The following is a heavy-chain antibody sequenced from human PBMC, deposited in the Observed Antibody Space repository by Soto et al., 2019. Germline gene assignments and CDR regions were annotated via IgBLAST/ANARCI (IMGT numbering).Heavy chain of an antibody. CDR1: GYTFSDYY. CDR2: INPNSGGT. V-gene: IGHV1-2*02. J-gene: IGHJ4*02. D-gene: IGHD6-19*01. CDR3: ARMYRSGWYYFDY. Sequence: ASVKVSCKAPGYTFSDYYLNWVRQAPGQGLEWMGWINPNSGGTNYAQKFQGRVTVTRDTSISTAYMELSGLRSDDTAVYYCARMYRSGWYYFDYWGQGTLVTVSS.